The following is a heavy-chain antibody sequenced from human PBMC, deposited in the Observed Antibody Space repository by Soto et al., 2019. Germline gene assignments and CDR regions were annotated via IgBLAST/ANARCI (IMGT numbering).Heavy chain of an antibody. CDR2: IYDNGSGT. CDR1: GFTFSSYA. Sequence: GESLRLSCAASGFTFSSYAISWVRQAPGKGLEWVSGIYDNGSGTYYADSVKGRFTISRGNSRNTLYLQMNSLRAEDTALYYCAKRHTTMKAFDYWGPGTLVTVSS. J-gene: IGHJ4*02. V-gene: IGHV3-23*01. CDR3: AKRHTTMKAFDY. D-gene: IGHD4-17*01.